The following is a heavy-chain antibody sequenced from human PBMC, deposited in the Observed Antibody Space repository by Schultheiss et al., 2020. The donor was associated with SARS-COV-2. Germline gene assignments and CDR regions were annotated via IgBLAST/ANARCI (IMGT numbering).Heavy chain of an antibody. CDR1: GGSISSYY. CDR3: ARGGIAVAGKYNWFDP. CDR2: INHSGST. V-gene: IGHV4-34*01. Sequence: SQTLSLTCTVSGGSISSYYWSWIRQPPGKGLEWIGEINHSGSTNYNPSLKSRVTISVDTSKNQFSLKLSSVTAADTAVYYCARGGIAVAGKYNWFDPWGQGTLVTVSS. D-gene: IGHD6-19*01. J-gene: IGHJ5*02.